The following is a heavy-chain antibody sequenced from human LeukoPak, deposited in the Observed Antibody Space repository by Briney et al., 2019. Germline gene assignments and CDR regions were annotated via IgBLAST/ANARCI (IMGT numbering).Heavy chain of an antibody. J-gene: IGHJ4*02. V-gene: IGHV3-64*04. CDR3: ARHSRGRWYVFDY. CDR1: GFTLSRYG. CDR2: ISSNGGST. D-gene: IGHD6-13*01. Sequence: PGGSLRLSCSASGFTLSRYGMHWVRQAPGKGLEYISAISSNGGSTYYADSVKGRFTISRDNSNNTLYLQMNSLRAEDTAVYYCARHSRGRWYVFDYWGQGTLVTVSS.